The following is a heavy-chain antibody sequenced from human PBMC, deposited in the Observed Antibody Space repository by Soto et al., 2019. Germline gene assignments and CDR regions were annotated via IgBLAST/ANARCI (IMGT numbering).Heavy chain of an antibody. D-gene: IGHD3-22*01. V-gene: IGHV4-30-4*01. CDR1: GDSVSGGDSY. CDR2: TCFSGYT. J-gene: IGHJ4*02. CDR3: VRGGNPYHYATSGPGTFDK. Sequence: QVQLQESGPGLVKPSQTLSLTCTVSGDSVSGGDSYWSWIRQPPGKALEWIGYTCFSGYTSYTPSLKGRVTISVDMSKSQFSLRLTSVTAADTAIYYCVRGGNPYHYATSGPGTFDKWGQGTLVSVSS.